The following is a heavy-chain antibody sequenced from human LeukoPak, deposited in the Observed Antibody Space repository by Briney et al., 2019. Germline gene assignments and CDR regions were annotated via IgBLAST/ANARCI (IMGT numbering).Heavy chain of an antibody. D-gene: IGHD3-10*01. CDR3: ARSLWAMVPFDY. J-gene: IGHJ4*02. CDR1: GFTFSSYA. Sequence: GGSLRLSCAASGFTFSSYAMHWVRQAPGKGLDWVAVIWYDGSNEYYADSVKGRFTISRDNSKNTLYLQMNSLRVEDTAVYYCARSLWAMVPFDYWGQGTLVTVSS. V-gene: IGHV3-33*01. CDR2: IWYDGSNE.